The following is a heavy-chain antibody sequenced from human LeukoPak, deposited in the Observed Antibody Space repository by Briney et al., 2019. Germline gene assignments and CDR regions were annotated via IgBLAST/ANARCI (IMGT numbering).Heavy chain of an antibody. CDR1: GFTFSSYS. CDR3: ARQKGGSSSSHYFDY. CDR2: ISGSSSYI. V-gene: IGHV3-21*01. D-gene: IGHD6-6*01. Sequence: PGGSLRLSCAASGFTFSSYSMNWVRQAPGKGLEWVSSISGSSSYIYYADSVKGRFTISRDNAKNSLYLQMNSLRAEDTAVYYCARQKGGSSSSHYFDYWGQGTLVTVSS. J-gene: IGHJ4*02.